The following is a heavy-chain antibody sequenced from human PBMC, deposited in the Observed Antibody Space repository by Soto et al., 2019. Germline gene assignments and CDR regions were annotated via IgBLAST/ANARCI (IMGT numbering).Heavy chain of an antibody. CDR1: GFIFDDYA. Sequence: EVQLVESGGGLIQPGRSLRLSCAGSGFIFDDYAMHWVRQVPGKGLEWVSGISWDSGAIGYADSVKGRFIISRNNARNSLYLQMNSLKTEDTAVYYCAKDIRGDYGGYVWFHWGQGTRVTVSS. J-gene: IGHJ4*02. CDR2: ISWDSGAI. D-gene: IGHD4-17*01. CDR3: AKDIRGDYGGYVWFH. V-gene: IGHV3-9*01.